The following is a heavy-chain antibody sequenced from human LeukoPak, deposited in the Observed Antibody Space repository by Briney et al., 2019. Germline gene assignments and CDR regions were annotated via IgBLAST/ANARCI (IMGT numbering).Heavy chain of an antibody. V-gene: IGHV3-7*03. Sequence: GGSLRLSCAASGFRFSSYWMSWVRQAPGKGLEWLANIKEDGSAKYYLDSVKGRFTISRDNSKNSLYLQMNSLRAEDTAVYYCASSPRRGLILTGYYGNYFDYWGQGTLVTVSS. J-gene: IGHJ4*02. D-gene: IGHD3-9*01. CDR3: ASSPRRGLILTGYYGNYFDY. CDR1: GFRFSSYW. CDR2: IKEDGSAK.